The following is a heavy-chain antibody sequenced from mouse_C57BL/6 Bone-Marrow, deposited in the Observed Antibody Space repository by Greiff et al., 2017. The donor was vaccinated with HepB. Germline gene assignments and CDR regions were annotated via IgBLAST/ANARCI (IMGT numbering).Heavy chain of an antibody. CDR2: ISSGSSTI. V-gene: IGHV5-17*01. D-gene: IGHD1-1*01. Sequence: EVMLVESGGGLVKPGGSLKLSCAASGFTFSDYGMHWVRQAPEKGLEWVAYISSGSSTIYYADTVKGRFTISRDNAKNTLFLQMTSRRSEDTAMYYCARDYGSSVYYFDYWGQGTTLTVSS. J-gene: IGHJ2*01. CDR1: GFTFSDYG. CDR3: ARDYGSSVYYFDY.